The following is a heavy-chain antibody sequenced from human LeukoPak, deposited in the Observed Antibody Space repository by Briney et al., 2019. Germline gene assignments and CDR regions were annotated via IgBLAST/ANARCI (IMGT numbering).Heavy chain of an antibody. CDR1: GFTFSSYE. V-gene: IGHV3-48*03. D-gene: IGHD5-24*01. Sequence: GGSLRLSCAASGFTFSSYEMHWVRQAPGKGLEWVSYISSSGSTIYDADSVKGRFTISRDNAKNSLYLQMNSLRAEDTAVYYCAKGGTYRDGYKSYRFDYWGQGTLVTVSS. CDR2: ISSSGSTI. CDR3: AKGGTYRDGYKSYRFDY. J-gene: IGHJ4*02.